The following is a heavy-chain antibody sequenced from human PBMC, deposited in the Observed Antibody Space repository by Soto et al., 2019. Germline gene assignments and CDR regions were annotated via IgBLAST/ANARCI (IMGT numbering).Heavy chain of an antibody. Sequence: PSETLSLTCTVSGGSISSSSYYWGWIRQPLGKGLEWIGSIYYSGSTYYNPSLKSRVTISVDTSKNQFSLKLSSVTAADTAVYYCARLGTATCYGMDVWGQGTTVTVSS. D-gene: IGHD5-18*01. V-gene: IGHV4-39*01. CDR1: GGSISSSSYY. J-gene: IGHJ6*02. CDR2: IYYSGST. CDR3: ARLGTATCYGMDV.